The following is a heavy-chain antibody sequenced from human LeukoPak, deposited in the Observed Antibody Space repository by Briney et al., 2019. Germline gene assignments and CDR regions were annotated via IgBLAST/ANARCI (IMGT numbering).Heavy chain of an antibody. CDR2: IYYSGST. Sequence: PSETLSLTCTVSGGSISSYYWSWIRQPPGKGLEWIGYIYYSGSTNYNPSLKSRVTISVDTSKNQFSLKLSSVTAADTAVYYCAREYPNSGATYSSGWYNPWGQGTLVTVSS. CDR1: GGSISSYY. J-gene: IGHJ5*02. V-gene: IGHV4-59*01. CDR3: AREYPNSGATYSSGWYNP. D-gene: IGHD6-19*01.